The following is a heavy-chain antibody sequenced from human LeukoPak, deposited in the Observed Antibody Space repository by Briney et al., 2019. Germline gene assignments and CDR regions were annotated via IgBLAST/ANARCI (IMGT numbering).Heavy chain of an antibody. CDR3: TRFSVTTEGRTYDY. CDR2: IRSKANSYAT. Sequence: GGSLRLSCAASGFTFSGSAMHWVRQASGKGLEWVGRIRSKANSYATAYAASVKGRFTISRDDSKNTAYPQMNSLKTEDTAVYYCTRFSVTTEGRTYDYWGQGTLVTVSS. J-gene: IGHJ4*02. D-gene: IGHD4-17*01. V-gene: IGHV3-73*01. CDR1: GFTFSGSA.